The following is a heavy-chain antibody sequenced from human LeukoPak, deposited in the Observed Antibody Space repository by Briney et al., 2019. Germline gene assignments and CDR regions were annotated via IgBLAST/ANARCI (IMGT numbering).Heavy chain of an antibody. CDR3: ARDGYATGSHDY. CDR2: IKEDGSEK. Sequence: GGSLRLSCAASGFTFSSYLMTWVRQAPGKGLEWLANIKEDGSEKSYVDSVKGRFTISRDNAQNSLYLQMNSLRAEDTAVYFCARDGYATGSHDYWGQGTLVTVSS. D-gene: IGHD3-10*01. J-gene: IGHJ4*02. CDR1: GFTFSSYL. V-gene: IGHV3-7*04.